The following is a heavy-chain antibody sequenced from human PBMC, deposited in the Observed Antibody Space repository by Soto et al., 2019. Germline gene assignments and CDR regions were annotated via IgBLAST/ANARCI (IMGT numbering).Heavy chain of an antibody. CDR2: IICSGGTT. CDR3: ARDRGSGSYDYYYYMDV. Sequence: PGGSLRLSCAASWFTFSSLAMSWVLQAPGKGLVWVSAIICSGGTTYYADSVKGRFTISRDNSENTLYLQMNSLRAEDTAVYYCARDRGSGSYDYYYYMDVWGKGTTVTVSS. J-gene: IGHJ6*03. CDR1: WFTFSSLA. V-gene: IGHV3-23*01. D-gene: IGHD3-10*01.